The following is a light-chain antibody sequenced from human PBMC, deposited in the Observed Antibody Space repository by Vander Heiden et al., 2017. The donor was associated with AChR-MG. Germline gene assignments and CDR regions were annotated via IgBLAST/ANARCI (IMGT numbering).Light chain of an antibody. Sequence: EIVLTQSPATLSLSPGERATLSCRASQSVNSQLAWFQHKSGQAPRLLIYDASNGATGIPARFSGSGSGTDFTLTISSLEPEDFAVYYCQQRSKWPAVTFGQGTRVEIK. J-gene: IGKJ1*01. CDR1: QSVNSQ. CDR3: QQRSKWPAVT. CDR2: DAS. V-gene: IGKV3-11*01.